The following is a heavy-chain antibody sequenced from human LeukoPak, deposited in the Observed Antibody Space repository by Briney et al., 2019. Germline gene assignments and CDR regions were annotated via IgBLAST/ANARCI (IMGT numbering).Heavy chain of an antibody. CDR2: FDPEDGET. CDR3: ATRPAAGTIFGVVTGTFDY. Sequence: GASVKVSCKVSGYTLTELSMHWVRQAPGKGLEWMGGFDPEDGETIYAQKFQGRVTMTEDTSTDTAYMELSSLRSEDTAVYYCATRPAAGTIFGVVTGTFDYWGQGTLVTVSS. D-gene: IGHD3-3*01. V-gene: IGHV1-24*01. CDR1: GYTLTELS. J-gene: IGHJ4*02.